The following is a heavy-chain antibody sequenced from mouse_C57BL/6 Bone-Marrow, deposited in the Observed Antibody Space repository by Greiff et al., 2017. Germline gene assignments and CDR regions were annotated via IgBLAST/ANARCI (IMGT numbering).Heavy chain of an antibody. CDR3: ARSNYYGSSLYYFGY. J-gene: IGHJ2*01. D-gene: IGHD1-1*01. Sequence: VKLQQSGAELARPGASVKLSCKASGYTFPSYGISWVKQRTGQGLEWIGEIYPRSGNTYYNEKFKGKATLTADKSSSTAYMELRSLTSEDSAVYFCARSNYYGSSLYYFGYWGQGTTLTVSS. CDR2: IYPRSGNT. V-gene: IGHV1-81*01. CDR1: GYTFPSYG.